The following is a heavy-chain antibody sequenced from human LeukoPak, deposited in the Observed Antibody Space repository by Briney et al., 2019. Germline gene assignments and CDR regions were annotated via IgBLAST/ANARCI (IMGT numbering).Heavy chain of an antibody. CDR3: ATELREGDSGSQYFQH. Sequence: GGSLRLSCAASGFTFGSYAMHWVRQAPGKGLEWVAIISYDESNKYYADSVKGRFTISRDNSKNTPYLQMNSLRPEETAVYYCATELREGDSGSQYFQHWGQGTLVTVSS. J-gene: IGHJ1*01. V-gene: IGHV3-30*04. CDR2: ISYDESNK. CDR1: GFTFGSYA. D-gene: IGHD6-19*01.